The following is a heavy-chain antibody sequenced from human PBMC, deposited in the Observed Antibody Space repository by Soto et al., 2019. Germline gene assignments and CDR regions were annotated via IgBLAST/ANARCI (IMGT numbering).Heavy chain of an antibody. CDR2: IXGXGXSX. V-gene: IGHV3-23*01. J-gene: IGHJ4*02. Sequence: GGSLRLSCAPSGFTLSSYAMSWVRQAPGKXLXWXXXIXGXGXSXXXXDSVKGRFTISRDNAKNTLYLQMNSLRAEDTAVYYCARDDYVPDYWGQGTQVTVSS. D-gene: IGHD4-17*01. CDR3: ARDDYVPDY. CDR1: GFTLSSYA.